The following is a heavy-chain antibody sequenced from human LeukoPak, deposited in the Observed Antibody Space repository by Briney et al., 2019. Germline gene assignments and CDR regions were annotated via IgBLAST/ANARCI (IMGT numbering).Heavy chain of an antibody. CDR3: ATMGAVGATAAGYYYYYYGMDV. Sequence: ASVKVSCKASGYTFTSYYMHWVRQAPGKGLEWMGGLDPEDGETIYAQKFQGRVTMTEDTSTDTAYMELSSLRSEDTAVYYCATMGAVGATAAGYYYYYYGMDVWGQGTTVTVSS. D-gene: IGHD1-26*01. CDR2: LDPEDGET. V-gene: IGHV1-24*01. J-gene: IGHJ6*02. CDR1: GYTFTSYY.